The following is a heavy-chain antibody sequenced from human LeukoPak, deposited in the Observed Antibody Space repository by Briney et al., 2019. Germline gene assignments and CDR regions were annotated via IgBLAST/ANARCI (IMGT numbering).Heavy chain of an antibody. CDR2: ISYDGKKS. CDR1: GFSFNSYD. J-gene: IGHJ5*02. Sequence: GGSLRLSCAASGFSFNSYDMHWVRQAPGEGLEWVAVISYDGKKSYYADSVKGRFTISRDNSKSTLYLQMNSLRVEDTAVYYCAKAAGKENGYDFWFEHWGQGTLVTVSS. V-gene: IGHV3-30*04. D-gene: IGHD3-3*01. CDR3: AKAAGKENGYDFWFEH.